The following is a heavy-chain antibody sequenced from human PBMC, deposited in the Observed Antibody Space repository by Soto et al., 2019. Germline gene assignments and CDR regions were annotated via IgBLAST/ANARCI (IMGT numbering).Heavy chain of an antibody. CDR1: GFTFSSYG. V-gene: IGHV3-30*18. J-gene: IGHJ5*02. Sequence: QVQLVESGGGVVQPGRSLRLSCAASGFTFSSYGMHWVRQAPGKGLEWVAVISYDGSNKYYADSVKGRFTISRDNSKNTLYLQMNSLRAEDTAVYYCAKDHKKYYYDSSGPNWFDPRGQGTLVTVSS. D-gene: IGHD3-22*01. CDR2: ISYDGSNK. CDR3: AKDHKKYYYDSSGPNWFDP.